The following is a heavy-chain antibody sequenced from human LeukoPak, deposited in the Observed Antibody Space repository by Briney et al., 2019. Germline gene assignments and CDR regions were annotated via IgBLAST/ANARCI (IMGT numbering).Heavy chain of an antibody. Sequence: PSETLSLTCAVYGGSFSGYYWSWIRQPPGKGLEWIGEINHSGSTNYNPSLKSRVTISVDTSKNQFSLKLSSVTAADTAVYYCASGLGLRFLEWSSHWGQGTLVTVSS. CDR1: GGSFSGYY. CDR3: ASGLGLRFLEWSSH. V-gene: IGHV4-34*01. J-gene: IGHJ4*02. D-gene: IGHD3-3*01. CDR2: INHSGST.